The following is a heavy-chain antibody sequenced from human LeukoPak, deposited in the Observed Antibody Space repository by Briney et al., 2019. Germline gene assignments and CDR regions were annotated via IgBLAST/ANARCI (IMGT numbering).Heavy chain of an antibody. J-gene: IGHJ4*02. CDR1: GFTFRSYA. Sequence: GGSLRLSCAASGFTFRSYAMSWVRQAPGKGLEWVSAISGSGGSTYYADSVKGRFTISRDNSKNTLYLQMNSLRAEDMAVYYCAKVGPPYDSSGYFDCWGQGTLVTVSS. CDR3: AKVGPPYDSSGYFDC. V-gene: IGHV3-23*01. CDR2: ISGSGGST. D-gene: IGHD3-22*01.